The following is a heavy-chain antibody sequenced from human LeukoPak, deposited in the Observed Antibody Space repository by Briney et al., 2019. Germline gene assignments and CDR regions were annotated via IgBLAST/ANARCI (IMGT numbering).Heavy chain of an antibody. CDR2: MYSRGST. V-gene: IGHV4-59*08. CDR3: ARHYLYGDPPAFDF. J-gene: IGHJ3*01. CDR1: GGSISSYS. Sequence: PSETLSLTCTVSGGSISSYSWSWIRQPPGKGLEWIGYMYSRGSTNDNPSLKSRVTISRDTSKNQLSLRVTSVTAADTAMYYCARHYLYGDPPAFDFWGQGTMVTVS. D-gene: IGHD4-17*01.